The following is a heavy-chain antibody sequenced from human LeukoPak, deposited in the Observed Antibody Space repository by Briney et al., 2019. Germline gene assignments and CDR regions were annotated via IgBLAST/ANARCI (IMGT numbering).Heavy chain of an antibody. CDR1: GLTVDGYG. CDR3: ARGYYTFDF. J-gene: IGHJ4*02. V-gene: IGHV3-20*04. CDR2: INWDATST. Sequence: GGSLRLSCAASGLTVDGYGMTWVRQLPGQGLEWVSGINWDATSTTYADSVKGRFTISRDNAKSSLYLQMNSLRAEDTALYYCARGYYTFDFWGQGTLVTVSS. D-gene: IGHD3-3*01.